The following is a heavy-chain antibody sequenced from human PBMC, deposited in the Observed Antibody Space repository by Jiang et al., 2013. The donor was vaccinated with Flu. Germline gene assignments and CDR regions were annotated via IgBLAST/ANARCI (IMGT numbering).Heavy chain of an antibody. CDR1: GFTFSDYY. V-gene: IGHV3-11*06. CDR2: ISSSSSYT. J-gene: IGHJ4*02. Sequence: VQLLESGGGLVKPGGSLRLSCAASGFTFSDYYMSWIRQAPGKGLEWVSYISSSSSYTNYADSVKGRFTISRDNAKNSLYLQMNSLRAEDTAVYYCAREGLSSSSLIDYWGQGTLVTVSS. D-gene: IGHD6-6*01. CDR3: AREGLSSSSLIDY.